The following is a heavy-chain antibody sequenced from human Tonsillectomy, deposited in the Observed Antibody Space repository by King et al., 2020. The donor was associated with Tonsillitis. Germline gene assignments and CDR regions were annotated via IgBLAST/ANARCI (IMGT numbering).Heavy chain of an antibody. Sequence: VQLQESGPGLVKPSETLSLTCTVSGGSISSSSYYWGWIRQPPGKGLEWIGSIYYSGSTYYNPSLKSRVTISVDTSKNQFSLKLSSVTAADTAVYYCARRGSVEHIGGFDPWGQGTLVTVSS. CDR3: ARRGSVEHIGGFDP. D-gene: IGHD2-21*01. J-gene: IGHJ5*02. CDR1: GGSISSSSYY. CDR2: IYYSGST. V-gene: IGHV4-39*01.